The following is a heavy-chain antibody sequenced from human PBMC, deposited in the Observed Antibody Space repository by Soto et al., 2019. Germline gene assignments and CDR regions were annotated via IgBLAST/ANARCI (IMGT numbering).Heavy chain of an antibody. CDR1: GGSISSGGYY. CDR2: IYYSGST. CDR3: ARDRGVVVVVPAAMPGYNWFDP. J-gene: IGHJ5*02. Sequence: QVQLQESGPGLVKPSQTLSLTCTVSGGSISSGGYYWSWIRQHPGKGLEWIGYIYYSGSTYYNPSRQSRVTISVDTSKNQFSLKLSSVTAADTAVYYCARDRGVVVVVPAAMPGYNWFDPWGQGTLVTVSS. V-gene: IGHV4-31*03. D-gene: IGHD2-2*01.